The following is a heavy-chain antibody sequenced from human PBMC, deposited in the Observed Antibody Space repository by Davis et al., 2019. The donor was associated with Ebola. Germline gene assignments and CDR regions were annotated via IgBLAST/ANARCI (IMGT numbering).Heavy chain of an antibody. CDR2: IWYDGSNK. CDR3: ARDHYDSSGYRFDI. CDR1: GFTFSSYG. Sequence: GESLKISCAASGFTFSSYGMHWVRQAPGKGLEWVAVIWYDGSNKYYADSVKGRFTISRDNSKNTLYLQMNSLRDEDTAVYYCARDHYDSSGYRFDIWGQGTMVTVSS. V-gene: IGHV3-33*01. J-gene: IGHJ3*02. D-gene: IGHD3-22*01.